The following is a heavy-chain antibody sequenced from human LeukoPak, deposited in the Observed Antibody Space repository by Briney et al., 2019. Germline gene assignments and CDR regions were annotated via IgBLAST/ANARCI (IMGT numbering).Heavy chain of an antibody. CDR2: ISGSGGST. V-gene: IGHV3-23*01. J-gene: IGHJ4*02. Sequence: GGSLRLSCAASGFTFNNYAMNWVRQAPGKGLEWVSGISGSGGSTYYADSVRGRFTISRDNSKNTLYLQMNRLRAEDTAVYFCAKDPLSYYDSSGYRYFDYWGQGTLVTVSS. CDR3: AKDPLSYYDSSGYRYFDY. CDR1: GFTFNNYA. D-gene: IGHD3-22*01.